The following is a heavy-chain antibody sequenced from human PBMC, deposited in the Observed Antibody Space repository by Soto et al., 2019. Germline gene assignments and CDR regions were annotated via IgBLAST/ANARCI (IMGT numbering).Heavy chain of an antibody. CDR1: GFPFSSYS. CDR3: ARDPLLLRDHSPNPHDYFCH. D-gene: IGHD2-15*01. J-gene: IGHJ4*02. V-gene: IGHV3-21*01. CDR2: ISSSSRYI. Sequence: EVQLVESGGGLVQPGGSLRLSCAASGFPFSSYSMNWVRQAPGKGLEWVSSISSSSRYIYYADSVKGRFTISRDNTNNTHSLQMNILIPEDTAVYYCARDPLLLRDHSPNPHDYFCHWGQGTLVTVSA.